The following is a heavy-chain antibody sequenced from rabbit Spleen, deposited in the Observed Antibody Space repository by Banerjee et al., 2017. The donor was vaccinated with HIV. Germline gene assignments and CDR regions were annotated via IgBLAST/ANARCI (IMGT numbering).Heavy chain of an antibody. CDR1: GFSFSSGNY. D-gene: IGHD8-1*01. Sequence: QSLEESGGGLVKPEGSLTLTCKASGFSFSSGNYMCWVRQAPGKGLEWIACIEGGSSAFSYFASWAKGRFTISKTSSTTVTLQVTSLTVADTATYFCARDSGSSFSSYGMDLWGPGTLVTVS. J-gene: IGHJ6*01. V-gene: IGHV1S40*01. CDR3: ARDSGSSFSSYGMDL. CDR2: IEGGSSAFS.